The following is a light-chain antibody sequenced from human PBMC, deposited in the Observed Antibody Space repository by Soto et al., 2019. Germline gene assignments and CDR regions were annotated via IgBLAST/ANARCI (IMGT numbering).Light chain of an antibody. CDR1: SSDVGGYNY. CDR3: SSYTSSSTRV. J-gene: IGLJ2*01. CDR2: DVS. Sequence: QCALTQPASESGSPGQSITISCTGTSSDVGGYNYVSWYQQHPGKAPKLMIYDVSNRPSGVSNRFSGSKSGNTASLTISGLQAEDEADYYCSSYTSSSTRVFGGGTKLTVL. V-gene: IGLV2-14*01.